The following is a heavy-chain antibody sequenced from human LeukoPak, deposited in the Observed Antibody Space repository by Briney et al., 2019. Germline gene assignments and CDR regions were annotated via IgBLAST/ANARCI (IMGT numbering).Heavy chain of an antibody. CDR1: GFTFSSYD. D-gene: IGHD6-19*01. CDR2: IGTAGDT. J-gene: IGHJ4*02. V-gene: IGHV3-13*01. CDR3: ATPPGIAVAGTAGDY. Sequence: AGGSLRLSCAASGFTFSSYDMHWVRQATGKGLEWVSAIGTAGDTYYPGSVKGRFTISRENAKNSLYLQMNSLRAGDTAVYYCATPPGIAVAGTAGDYWGRGTLVTVSS.